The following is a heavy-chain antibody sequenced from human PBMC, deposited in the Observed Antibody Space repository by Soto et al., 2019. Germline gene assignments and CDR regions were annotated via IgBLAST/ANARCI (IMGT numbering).Heavy chain of an antibody. Sequence: QVQLVQSGAEVKKPGASVKVSCRASGYTFTIYGITWVRQAPGQGLEWMGWISAYNGNRNNAKKVQDRVTLTIDTSTSTGYMELRSLRSDDTAVYYCARGSSGSYLSAFDIWGQGTMVTVSS. V-gene: IGHV1-18*01. D-gene: IGHD1-26*01. CDR2: ISAYNGNR. CDR1: GYTFTIYG. CDR3: ARGSSGSYLSAFDI. J-gene: IGHJ3*02.